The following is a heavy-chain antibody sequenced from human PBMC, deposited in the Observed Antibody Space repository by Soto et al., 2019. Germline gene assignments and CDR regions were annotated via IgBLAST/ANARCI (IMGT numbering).Heavy chain of an antibody. CDR1: GFSLSNARMG. Sequence: QVTLKESGPVLVKPTETLTLTCTVSGFSLSNARMGVSWIRQPPGKALEWLAHIFSNDEKSYSTSLKSRLTNSKDTSKSQVVLTMTNMDPLDTATYYCARMGHYDFWSGYYFDYWGQGTLVTVSS. CDR2: IFSNDEK. CDR3: ARMGHYDFWSGYYFDY. V-gene: IGHV2-26*01. D-gene: IGHD3-3*01. J-gene: IGHJ4*02.